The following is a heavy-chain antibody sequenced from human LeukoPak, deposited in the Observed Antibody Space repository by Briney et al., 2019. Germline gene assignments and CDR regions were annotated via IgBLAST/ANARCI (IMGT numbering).Heavy chain of an antibody. D-gene: IGHD5-24*01. CDR2: ISSNGNSI. Sequence: GGSLRLSCAASGLSFNDYYVNWIRQSPGKGLEWISYISSNGNSIYYADSVKGRFTISRDNAKNSLYLHMDSLRVDDTAVYYCAADGGKDVFDYWGQGTLVTVSS. J-gene: IGHJ4*02. V-gene: IGHV3-11*04. CDR1: GLSFNDYY. CDR3: AADGGKDVFDY.